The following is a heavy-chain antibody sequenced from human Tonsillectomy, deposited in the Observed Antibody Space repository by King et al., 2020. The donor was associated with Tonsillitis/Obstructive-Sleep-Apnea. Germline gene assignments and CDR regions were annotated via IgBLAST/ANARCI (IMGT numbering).Heavy chain of an antibody. Sequence: QLQESGPGLVKPSETLFLTCTVSNGSISTYYWSWIRQPPGKGPEWIGYIFYTGSTNYNPSLKSRVSISLDTSKSQLSLKLTSVTAADTAVYFCARADGGFRFDYWGQGTLVTVSS. D-gene: IGHD3-16*01. V-gene: IGHV4-59*01. CDR1: NGSISTYY. CDR3: ARADGGFRFDY. J-gene: IGHJ4*02. CDR2: IFYTGST.